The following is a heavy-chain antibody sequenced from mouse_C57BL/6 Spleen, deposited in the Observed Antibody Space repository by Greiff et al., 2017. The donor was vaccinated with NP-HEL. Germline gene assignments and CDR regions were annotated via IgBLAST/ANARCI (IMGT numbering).Heavy chain of an antibody. CDR1: GFTFTDYY. CDR2: IRNKAIGYTT. Sequence: EVKLLESGGGLVQPGGSLSLSCAASGFTFTDYYMSWVRQPPGKALEWLGFIRNKAIGYTTEYSAVVKVRFTISRDISQSILYLQMNALRAEDSATYYCARHYAMDYWGQGTSVTVSS. J-gene: IGHJ4*01. V-gene: IGHV7-3*01. CDR3: ARHYAMDY.